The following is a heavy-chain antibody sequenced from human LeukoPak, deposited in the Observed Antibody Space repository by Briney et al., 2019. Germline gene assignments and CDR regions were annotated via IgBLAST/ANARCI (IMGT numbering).Heavy chain of an antibody. Sequence: GGSLRLSCAASGFTFSSYWMSWVRQAPGKGLEWVANIKQDGSEKYYVDSVKGRFTISRDNAKNSLYLQMNSLRAEDTAVYYCARGISAGLLWFGELFFAFDIWGQGTMVTVSS. CDR3: ARGISAGLLWFGELFFAFDI. J-gene: IGHJ3*02. CDR2: IKQDGSEK. V-gene: IGHV3-7*01. D-gene: IGHD3-10*01. CDR1: GFTFSSYW.